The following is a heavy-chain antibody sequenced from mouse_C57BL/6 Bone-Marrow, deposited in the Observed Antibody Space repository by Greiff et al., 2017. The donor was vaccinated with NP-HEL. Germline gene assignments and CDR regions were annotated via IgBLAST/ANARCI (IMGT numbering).Heavy chain of an antibody. D-gene: IGHD1-1*01. V-gene: IGHV1-55*01. CDR1: GYTFTSYW. CDR3: ARTSITTVED. Sequence: QVQLKQSGAELVKPGASVKMSCKASGYTFTSYWITWVKQRPGQGLEWIGDIYPGSGSTNYNEKFKSKATLTVDTSSSTAYMQLSSLTSEDSAVYYCARTSITTVEDWGQGTTLTVSS. CDR2: IYPGSGST. J-gene: IGHJ2*01.